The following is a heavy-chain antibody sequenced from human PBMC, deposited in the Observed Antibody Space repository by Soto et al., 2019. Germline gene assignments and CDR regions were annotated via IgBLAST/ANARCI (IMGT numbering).Heavy chain of an antibody. J-gene: IGHJ4*02. Sequence: GGSLRLSCAASGFTFSSYAMHWVRQAPGKGLEWVAVISYDGSNKYYADSVKGRFTISRDNSKNTLYLQMNSLRAEDTAVYYCARDTDDFWSGYPYRSGFDYWGQGT. V-gene: IGHV3-30-3*01. CDR1: GFTFSSYA. CDR3: ARDTDDFWSGYPYRSGFDY. CDR2: ISYDGSNK. D-gene: IGHD3-3*01.